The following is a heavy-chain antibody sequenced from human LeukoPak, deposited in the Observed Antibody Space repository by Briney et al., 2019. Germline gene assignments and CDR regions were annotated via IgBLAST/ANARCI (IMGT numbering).Heavy chain of an antibody. D-gene: IGHD5-18*01. J-gene: IGHJ4*02. CDR2: IYTSGST. Sequence: TSETLSLTCTVSGGSISSYYWSWIRQPAGKGLEWIGRIYTSGSTNYNPSLKSRVTMSVDTSKNQFSLKLSSVTAADTAVYYCPSGDTAMVDYWGQGTLVTVSS. CDR1: GGSISSYY. CDR3: PSGDTAMVDY. V-gene: IGHV4-4*07.